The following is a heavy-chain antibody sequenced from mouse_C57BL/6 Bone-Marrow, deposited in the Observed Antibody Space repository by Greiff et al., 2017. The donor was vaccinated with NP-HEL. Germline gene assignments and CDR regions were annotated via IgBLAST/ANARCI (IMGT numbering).Heavy chain of an antibody. CDR3: ARDDLDY. CDR1: GYAFSSSW. Sequence: VQLQESGPELVKPGASVKISCKASGYAFSSSWMNWVKQRPGKGLEWIGRIYPGDGDTNYNGKFKGKATLTADKSSSTAYMQLSGLTSEDSAVYFCARDDLDYWGQGTTLTVSS. V-gene: IGHV1-82*01. J-gene: IGHJ2*01. D-gene: IGHD2-3*01. CDR2: IYPGDGDT.